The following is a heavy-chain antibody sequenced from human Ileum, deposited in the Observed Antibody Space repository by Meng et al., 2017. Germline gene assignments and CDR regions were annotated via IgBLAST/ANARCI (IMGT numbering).Heavy chain of an antibody. D-gene: IGHD2-15*01. Sequence: GESLKISCAASGFTFSSYGMHWVRQAPGKGLEWVAVIWYDGSNKYYADSVKGRFTISRDNSKNTLYLQMNSLRAEDTAVYYCARDHAPERCCSGGSCYSYFQHWGQGTLVTVSS. J-gene: IGHJ1*01. CDR2: IWYDGSNK. V-gene: IGHV3-33*01. CDR1: GFTFSSYG. CDR3: ARDHAPERCCSGGSCYSYFQH.